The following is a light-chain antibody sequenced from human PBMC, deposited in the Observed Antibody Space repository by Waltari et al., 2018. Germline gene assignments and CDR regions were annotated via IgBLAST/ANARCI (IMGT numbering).Light chain of an antibody. Sequence: QSALTQPRSVSGSPGQSVTIPCTGTSRDVGGYPYPPWFQQHPGKVPKLLIYDVSERPSDVPDRFSGSKSANTASLTISGLQTEDEADYYCCSFAGSYTFVFGTGTRVTVL. CDR3: CSFAGSYTFV. V-gene: IGLV2-11*01. J-gene: IGLJ1*01. CDR1: SRDVGGYPY. CDR2: DVS.